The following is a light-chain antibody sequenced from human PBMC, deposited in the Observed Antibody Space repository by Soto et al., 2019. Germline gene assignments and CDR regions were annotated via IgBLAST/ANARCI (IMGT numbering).Light chain of an antibody. V-gene: IGLV1-44*01. Sequence: QSVLTQPPSVSGTPGQRVTISCSGSNSNIGSNTVNWYQQLPGTAPKLLIYYDNLRPSGVPDRISGSKSGTSASLAISGLQSDDEADYYCAAWDDSLNGRVFGTGTKVTVL. CDR2: YDN. CDR3: AAWDDSLNGRV. J-gene: IGLJ1*01. CDR1: NSNIGSNT.